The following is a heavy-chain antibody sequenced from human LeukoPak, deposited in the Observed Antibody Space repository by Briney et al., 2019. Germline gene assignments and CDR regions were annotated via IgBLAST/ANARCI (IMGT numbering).Heavy chain of an antibody. CDR2: FSSGGRA. CDR3: ARKVTGPMYDV. J-gene: IGHJ4*02. D-gene: IGHD1-7*01. CDR1: GGSISSSSYY. Sequence: AAETLSLTCIVPGGSISSSSYYWAWIRQSPGKGLEWIGPFSSGGRAYYNPSLTSRVSISKDTSDNQFSLRLYSVTAADTAVYYCARKVTGPMYDVWGQGTQVTVSS. V-gene: IGHV4-39*07.